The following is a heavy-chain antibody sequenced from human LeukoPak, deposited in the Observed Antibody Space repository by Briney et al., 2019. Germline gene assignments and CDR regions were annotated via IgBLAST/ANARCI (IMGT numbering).Heavy chain of an antibody. CDR2: INPNSGGT. CDR1: GYTFTCYY. CDR3: ASSGYNWNGDGGDWFDP. V-gene: IGHV1-2*02. J-gene: IGHJ5*02. D-gene: IGHD1-1*01. Sequence: ASVKVSCKASGYTFTCYYMHWVRQAPGQGLELMGWINPNSGGTNYAQKVQGRVTMTRDTSISTAYMELSRLRSDDTAVYYCASSGYNWNGDGGDWFDPWGQGTLVTVSS.